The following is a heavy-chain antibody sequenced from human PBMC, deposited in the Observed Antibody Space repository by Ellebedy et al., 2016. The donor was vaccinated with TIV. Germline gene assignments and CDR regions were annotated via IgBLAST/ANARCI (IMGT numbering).Heavy chain of an antibody. CDR2: INEDGTKK. CDR3: ARAIYGASYL. J-gene: IGHJ2*01. Sequence: GESLKISCTASGFTLTNYWMTWVRQAPGKGLEWVANINEDGTKKHYVDSVKGRFTISRDNAGNSLDLQMNSLGAEDTAVYYCARAIYGASYLWGRGSLVIVSS. CDR1: GFTLTNYW. V-gene: IGHV3-7*01. D-gene: IGHD4-17*01.